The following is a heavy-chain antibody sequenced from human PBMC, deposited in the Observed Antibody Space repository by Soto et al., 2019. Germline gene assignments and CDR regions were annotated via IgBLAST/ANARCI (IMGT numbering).Heavy chain of an antibody. CDR3: ARDGVGRWVYGMDV. D-gene: IGHD3-3*01. CDR1: CGSIISGDYY. CDR2: IYYSGTT. V-gene: IGHV4-31*03. J-gene: IGHJ6*02. Sequence: TLCLASTVSCGSIISGDYYWSWNRQHPGKGLEWIGHIYYSGTTYYNPSLKSRVTISLDTSKNQFSLKLSSVTAADTAVYYCARDGVGRWVYGMDVWGQGTTVT.